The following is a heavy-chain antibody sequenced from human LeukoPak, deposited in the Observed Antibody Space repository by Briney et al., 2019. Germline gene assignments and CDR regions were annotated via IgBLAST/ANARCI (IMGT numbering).Heavy chain of an antibody. Sequence: SVKVSCKASGYTFTSYYMHWVRQAPGQGLEWMGGIIPIFGTANYAQKFQGRVTITADESTSTAYMELSSLRSEDTAVYYCARGRSYSSGWYDFDYWGQGTLVTVSS. J-gene: IGHJ4*02. CDR2: IIPIFGTA. D-gene: IGHD6-19*01. CDR3: ARGRSYSSGWYDFDY. CDR1: GYTFTSYY. V-gene: IGHV1-69*13.